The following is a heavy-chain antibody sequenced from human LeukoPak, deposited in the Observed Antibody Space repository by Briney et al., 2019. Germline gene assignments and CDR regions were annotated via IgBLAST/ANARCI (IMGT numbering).Heavy chain of an antibody. CDR3: ARERYCSSTSCSYAFDI. D-gene: IGHD2-2*01. Sequence: SVKVSCKASGGTFSSYAISWVRQAPGQGLEWMGRIIPILGIANYAQKFQGRVTITADKSTSTAYMELSSLRSEDTAVYYCARERYCSSTSCSYAFDIWGQGTMVTVSS. CDR1: GGTFSSYA. V-gene: IGHV1-69*04. CDR2: IIPILGIA. J-gene: IGHJ3*02.